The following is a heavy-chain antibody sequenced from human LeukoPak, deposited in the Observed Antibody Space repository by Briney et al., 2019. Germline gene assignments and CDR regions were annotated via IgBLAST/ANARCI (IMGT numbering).Heavy chain of an antibody. D-gene: IGHD1-7*01. Sequence: PGGSLRLSCAASGFTFSSYEMNWVRQAPGKGLEWVSYISSSGSTIYYADSVKGRFTISRDNAKNSLYLQMNSLRAEDTAVYYCARDRNWNYVGGFYYGMDVWGQGTTVTVSS. V-gene: IGHV3-48*03. CDR1: GFTFSSYE. CDR2: ISSSGSTI. J-gene: IGHJ6*02. CDR3: ARDRNWNYVGGFYYGMDV.